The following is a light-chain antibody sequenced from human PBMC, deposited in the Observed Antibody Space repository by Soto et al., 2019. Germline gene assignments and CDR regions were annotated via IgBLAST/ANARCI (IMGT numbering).Light chain of an antibody. V-gene: IGLV2-8*01. Sequence: QSALTQPPSASGSPGQSVTISCTGTSTDVGGYNYVSWYQQHPGEAPKVMIYEVSKRPSGVPDRFSGSKSGNTASLTVSGLQAEDEADYYCTSYSGSNNYVLFGGGTKLTVL. CDR1: STDVGGYNY. CDR3: TSYSGSNNYVL. CDR2: EVS. J-gene: IGLJ2*01.